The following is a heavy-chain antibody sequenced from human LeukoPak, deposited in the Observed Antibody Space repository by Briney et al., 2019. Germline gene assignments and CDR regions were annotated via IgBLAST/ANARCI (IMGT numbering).Heavy chain of an antibody. CDR1: GFTFSRSG. CDR2: IQSDGSTK. V-gene: IGHV3-30*02. Sequence: QPGGSLRLSCAASGFTFSRSGMHWVRQAPGKGLEWVAFIQSDGSTKAYADSVKGRFASSRDNFKNTVDLQMNSLRVDDTAMYYCAKENSRVTIGGGIWFDPWGQGTLVTVSS. D-gene: IGHD2-15*01. CDR3: AKENSRVTIGGGIWFDP. J-gene: IGHJ5*02.